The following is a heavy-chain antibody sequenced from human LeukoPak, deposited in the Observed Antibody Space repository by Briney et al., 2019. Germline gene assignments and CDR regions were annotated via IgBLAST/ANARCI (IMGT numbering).Heavy chain of an antibody. V-gene: IGHV4-30-2*01. CDR1: GGSISSGGYY. CDR2: IYHSGST. Sequence: PSETLSLTCTVSGGSISSGGYYWSWIRQPPGKGLEWIGYIYHSGSTYYNPSLKSRVTISVDRSKNQFSLKLSSVTAADTAVYYCAREAPLVPAAHHFDYWGQGTLVTVSS. D-gene: IGHD2-2*01. CDR3: AREAPLVPAAHHFDY. J-gene: IGHJ4*02.